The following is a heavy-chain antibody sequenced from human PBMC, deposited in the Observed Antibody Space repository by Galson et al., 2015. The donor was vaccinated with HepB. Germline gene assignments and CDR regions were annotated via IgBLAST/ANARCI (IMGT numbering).Heavy chain of an antibody. J-gene: IGHJ6*02. Sequence: QSGAEVKKPGESLRISCKGSGYSFTTNWIGWVRQMPGKGLEWMGMISPGDSDTRYNPSFQGQVSFSTDKSIATAYLQWSSLKASDTAIYYCARHLATNWRYGLDVWGQGTTVTVSS. CDR2: ISPGDSDT. CDR3: ARHLATNWRYGLDV. CDR1: GYSFTTNW. D-gene: IGHD1-1*01. V-gene: IGHV5-51*01.